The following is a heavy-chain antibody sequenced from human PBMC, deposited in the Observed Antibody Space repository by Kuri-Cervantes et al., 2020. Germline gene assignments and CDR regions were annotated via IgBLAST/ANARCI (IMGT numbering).Heavy chain of an antibody. D-gene: IGHD2-15*01. V-gene: IGHV1-69*13. J-gene: IGHJ3*02. CDR3: ARVLAGAFDI. CDR1: GGTFSSYA. Sequence: SVKVSCKASGGTFSSYAISWVRQAPGQGLEWMGGIIPIFGTANYAQKFQGRVTITADESTSTAYMELSSLRSEDTAAYYCARVLAGAFDIWGQGTMVTVSS. CDR2: IIPIFGTA.